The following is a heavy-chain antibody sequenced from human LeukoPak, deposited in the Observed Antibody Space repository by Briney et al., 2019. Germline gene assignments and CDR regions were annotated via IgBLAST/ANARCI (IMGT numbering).Heavy chain of an antibody. D-gene: IGHD2-8*02. CDR2: INLDESEK. Sequence: GGSLRLSCAASGFTFNSYWMTWVRQAPGKGLEWVANINLDESEKWYVDSVRGRFTISRDNARNSLYLQMNGLRADDTAVYYCARGAGTGNYYAYWGQGTLVTVSS. J-gene: IGHJ4*02. V-gene: IGHV3-7*01. CDR1: GFTFNSYW. CDR3: ARGAGTGNYYAY.